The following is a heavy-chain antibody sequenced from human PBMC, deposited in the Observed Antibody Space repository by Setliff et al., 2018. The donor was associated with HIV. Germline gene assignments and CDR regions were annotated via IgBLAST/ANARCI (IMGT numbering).Heavy chain of an antibody. CDR2: IKSKADGGTT. D-gene: IGHD7-27*01. Sequence: GGSLRLSCAASGFSFTNAWMSWVRQAPGKGLEWVGRIKSKADGGTTDYAAPVKGRFTISRDDSKGIAYLQMNSLKTEDTAVYYCARSDWGSKDDYWGQGTLVTVSS. J-gene: IGHJ4*02. CDR1: GFSFTNAW. V-gene: IGHV3-15*01. CDR3: ARSDWGSKDDY.